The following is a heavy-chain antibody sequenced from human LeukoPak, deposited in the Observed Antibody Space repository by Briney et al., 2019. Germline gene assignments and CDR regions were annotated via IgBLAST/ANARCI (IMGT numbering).Heavy chain of an antibody. D-gene: IGHD3-10*01. V-gene: IGHV1-2*02. CDR2: INPNSGGT. CDR3: ARGDVLYYSHGEVDY. Sequence: ASVKVSCKASGYTFTGYYMHWVRQAPGQGLEWMGWINPNSGGTNYAQKFQGRVTMTRDTSISTAYMELSRLRSDDTAVYYGARGDVLYYSHGEVDYWGQGTLVTVSS. J-gene: IGHJ4*02. CDR1: GYTFTGYY.